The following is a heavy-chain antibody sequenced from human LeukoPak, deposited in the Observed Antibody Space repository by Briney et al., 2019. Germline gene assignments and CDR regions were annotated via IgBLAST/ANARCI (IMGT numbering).Heavy chain of an antibody. CDR3: TRDQTPYY. V-gene: IGHV3-15*01. CDR1: GFSFSSVY. J-gene: IGHJ4*02. Sequence: GGSLRLSCAASGFSFSSVYMSWVRRAPGKGLEWVGRIKSKTEGGTADYAAPVKGRFSISRDDSINTVYLEMDSLKTDDTAVYYCTRDQTPYYWGQGTLVTVSS. CDR2: IKSKTEGGTA.